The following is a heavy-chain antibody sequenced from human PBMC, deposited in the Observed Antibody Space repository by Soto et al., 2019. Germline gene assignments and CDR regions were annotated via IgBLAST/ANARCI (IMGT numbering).Heavy chain of an antibody. CDR1: GFTFKTYT. CDR3: ARGSMYNWNQSPPDS. V-gene: IGHV3-30-3*01. D-gene: IGHD1-20*01. J-gene: IGHJ4*02. Sequence: XMSLSLSFAGCGFTFKTYTYHWGRQPPGKGLEWVAVISYDGSNKYYADSVKGRFTVSRDNSKSTLFLQMNSLTPEDTAVYYCARGSMYNWNQSPPDSWGQGTLVTVSS. CDR2: ISYDGSNK.